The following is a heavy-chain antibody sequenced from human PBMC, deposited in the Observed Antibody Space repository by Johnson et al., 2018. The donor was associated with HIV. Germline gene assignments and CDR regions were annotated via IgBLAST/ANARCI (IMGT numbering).Heavy chain of an antibody. CDR3: ARVLITIFGVEAFDI. D-gene: IGHD3-3*01. CDR2: LYSGGST. V-gene: IGHV3-NL1*01. Sequence: QVQLLESGGGVVQPGRSLRLSCAASGFTFSSYGMHWVRQAPGKGLEWVSTLYSGGSTYYADSVKGRFTISRDNSKNTLYLQMNSLRPEDTAVYYCARVLITIFGVEAFDIWGQGTVVTVSS. J-gene: IGHJ3*02. CDR1: GFTFSSYG.